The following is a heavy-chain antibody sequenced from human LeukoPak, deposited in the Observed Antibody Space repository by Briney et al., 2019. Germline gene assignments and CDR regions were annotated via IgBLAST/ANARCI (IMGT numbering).Heavy chain of an antibody. D-gene: IGHD3-3*01. CDR3: AKDASPYYDFWSGYYSSWFDP. J-gene: IGHJ5*02. CDR2: ISGSGGST. V-gene: IGHV3-23*01. Sequence: PGGSLRLSCAASGFTFSSYAMSWVRQAPGKGLEWVSAISGSGGSTYYADSVKGRFTISRDNSKNTLYLQMNSLRAEDTAVYYCAKDASPYYDFWSGYYSSWFDPWGQGTLVTVSS. CDR1: GFTFSSYA.